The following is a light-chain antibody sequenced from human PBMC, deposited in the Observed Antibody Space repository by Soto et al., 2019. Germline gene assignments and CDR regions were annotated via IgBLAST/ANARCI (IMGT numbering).Light chain of an antibody. J-gene: IGLJ3*02. CDR3: SSYAGSSWV. Sequence: QLVLTQPRSVSGSPGQSVTISCTGTSSDVGGHNYVSWYQHHPGKAPKLIIYDVTKRPSGVPDRFSGSKSGNTASLTVSGLQEEDEADYYCSSYAGSSWVFGGGTKLTVL. CDR1: SSDVGGHNY. CDR2: DVT. V-gene: IGLV2-11*01.